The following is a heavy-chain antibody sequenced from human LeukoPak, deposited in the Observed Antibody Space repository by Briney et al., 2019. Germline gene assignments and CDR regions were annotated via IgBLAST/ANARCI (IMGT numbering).Heavy chain of an antibody. Sequence: SETLSLTCSVYGGSFSGYYWSWIRQPPGKGLEWIGEINHSGSTNYNPSLKSRVTISVDTSKNQFSLKLSSVTAADTAVYYCARRREWELLYFDYWGQGTLVTVSS. CDR1: GGSFSGYY. CDR2: INHSGST. CDR3: ARRREWELLYFDY. D-gene: IGHD1-26*01. V-gene: IGHV4-34*01. J-gene: IGHJ4*02.